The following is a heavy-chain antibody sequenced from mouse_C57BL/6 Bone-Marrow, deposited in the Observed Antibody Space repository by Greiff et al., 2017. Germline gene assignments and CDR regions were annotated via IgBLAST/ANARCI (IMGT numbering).Heavy chain of an antibody. Sequence: VQLQESGAELVKPGASVKISCKASGYAFSSYWMNWVKQRPGKGLEWIGQIYPGDGDTNYNGKFKGKATLTADKSSSTAYMQLSSLTSEDPAVYFCARAADLPGDYWGQGTTLTVSS. J-gene: IGHJ2*01. CDR2: IYPGDGDT. CDR3: ARAADLPGDY. V-gene: IGHV1-80*01. CDR1: GYAFSSYW. D-gene: IGHD1-2*01.